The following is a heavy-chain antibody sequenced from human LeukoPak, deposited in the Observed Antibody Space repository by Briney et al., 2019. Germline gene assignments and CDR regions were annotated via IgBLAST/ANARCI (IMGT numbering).Heavy chain of an antibody. CDR3: AVHPHGQQLALGYFDY. Sequence: GGSLRLSCAASGFTFSSYAMHWVRQAPGKGLEWVAVISYDGSNKYYADSVKGRFTISRDNSKNTLYLQMNSLKPEDTAVYYCAVHPHGQQLALGYFDYWGQGSLVTVSS. D-gene: IGHD6-13*01. J-gene: IGHJ4*02. CDR1: GFTFSSYA. CDR2: ISYDGSNK. V-gene: IGHV3-30*03.